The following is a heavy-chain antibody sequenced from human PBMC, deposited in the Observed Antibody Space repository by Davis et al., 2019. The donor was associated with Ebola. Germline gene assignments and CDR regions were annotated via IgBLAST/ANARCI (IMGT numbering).Heavy chain of an antibody. V-gene: IGHV3-30-3*01. CDR2: ISYDGSNK. CDR3: ARTHQRWLQLQGWFDP. CDR1: GVTFSSYA. J-gene: IGHJ5*02. D-gene: IGHD5-24*01. Sequence: PGGSLRLSCAASGVTFSSYAMHWVRQAPGKGLEWVAVISYDGSNKYYADSVKGRFTISRDNSKNTLYLQMNSLRAEDTAVYYCARTHQRWLQLQGWFDPWGQGTLVTVSS.